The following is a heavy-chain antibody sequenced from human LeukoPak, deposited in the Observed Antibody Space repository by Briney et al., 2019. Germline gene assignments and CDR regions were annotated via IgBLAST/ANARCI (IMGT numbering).Heavy chain of an antibody. Sequence: GGSLRLSCAASGFTFSSYEMNWVRQAPGKGLEWVSYISSSGSTIYYADSVKGRFTISRDNAKNSLYLQMNSLRAEDTVVYYCARDSQRGAAAGTNWFDPWGQGTLVTVSS. V-gene: IGHV3-48*03. CDR3: ARDSQRGAAAGTNWFDP. D-gene: IGHD6-13*01. J-gene: IGHJ5*02. CDR1: GFTFSSYE. CDR2: ISSSGSTI.